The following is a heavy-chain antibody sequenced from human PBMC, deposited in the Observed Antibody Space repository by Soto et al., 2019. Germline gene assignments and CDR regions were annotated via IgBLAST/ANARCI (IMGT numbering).Heavy chain of an antibody. CDR3: AKKALLDYYYYYYMDV. J-gene: IGHJ6*03. CDR2: ISSDGSNK. CDR1: GFSFSSYG. V-gene: IGHV3-30*18. D-gene: IGHD1-1*01. Sequence: QVQLVESGGGVVQPGRSLRLSCAASGFSFSSYGMHWVRQAPGKGLEWVAVISSDGSNKYYADSVKGRFTISRDNSKNTLYLQINSLRAEDTAAYYCAKKALLDYYYYYYMDVWGKGTTVTVSS.